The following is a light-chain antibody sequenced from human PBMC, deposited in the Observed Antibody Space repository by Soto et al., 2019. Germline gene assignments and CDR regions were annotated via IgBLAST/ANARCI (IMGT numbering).Light chain of an antibody. Sequence: EIVLTQSPATVSLSPGERATLSCRASQSVTSLLAWYQQKPGQAPRLLIYDASTRATGTPARFSGSGSWTDFTLTISSREPDDFAVFYCQQRSAWPPTFGGGTKVEIK. CDR2: DAS. CDR3: QQRSAWPPT. J-gene: IGKJ4*01. V-gene: IGKV3-11*01. CDR1: QSVTSL.